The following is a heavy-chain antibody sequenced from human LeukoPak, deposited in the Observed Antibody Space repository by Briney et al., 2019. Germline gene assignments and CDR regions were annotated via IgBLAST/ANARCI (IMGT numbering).Heavy chain of an antibody. CDR2: IIPIFGTA. CDR1: GGTFSNYA. J-gene: IGHJ3*02. CDR3: AGTIAVAAPVAFDI. Sequence: SVKVSCKASGGTFSNYAISWVRQAPGQGLEWMGGIIPIFGTANYAQKFQGRVTITADESTSTAYMELSSLRSEDTAVYYCAGTIAVAAPVAFDIWGQGTMVTVSS. D-gene: IGHD6-19*01. V-gene: IGHV1-69*13.